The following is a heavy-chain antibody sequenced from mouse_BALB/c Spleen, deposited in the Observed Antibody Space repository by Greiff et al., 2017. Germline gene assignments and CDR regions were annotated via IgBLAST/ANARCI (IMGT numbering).Heavy chain of an antibody. D-gene: IGHD2-4*01. J-gene: IGHJ4*01. Sequence: VQLQQSGAELVRPGVSVKISCKGSGYTFTDYAMHWVKQSHAKSLEWIGVISTYYGDASYNQKFKGKATMTVDKSSSTAYMELARLTSEDSAIYYCATNDYDDYAMDYWGQGTSVTVSS. CDR3: ATNDYDDYAMDY. CDR1: GYTFTDYA. CDR2: ISTYYGDA. V-gene: IGHV1S137*01.